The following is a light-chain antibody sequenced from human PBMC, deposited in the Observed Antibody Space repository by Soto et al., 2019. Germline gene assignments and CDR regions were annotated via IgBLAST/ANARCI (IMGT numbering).Light chain of an antibody. CDR3: QHYNNWLGT. V-gene: IGKV3D-15*01. CDR2: GAS. Sequence: EIVMTQSPATRSVSPGERATLSCRASQSVSRNLAWYQQKPGQAPRLLIYGASSRATGIPDRFSGSGSGTDFTLTISRLEPEDFAVYYCQHYNNWLGTFGGGTKVDIK. J-gene: IGKJ4*01. CDR1: QSVSRN.